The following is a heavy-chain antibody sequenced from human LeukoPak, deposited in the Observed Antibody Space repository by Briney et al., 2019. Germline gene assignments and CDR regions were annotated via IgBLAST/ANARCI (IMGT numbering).Heavy chain of an antibody. Sequence: GESLKISCLGFGYSFTNYWIAWVRQMPGKGLEWMGIIYPGDSDTRYSPSFQGQVTISADKSISTAYVQWSSLKASDTAMYYCARLSSSTWDFDYWGQGTLVTVSS. D-gene: IGHD6-13*01. CDR2: IYPGDSDT. CDR1: GYSFTNYW. J-gene: IGHJ4*02. V-gene: IGHV5-51*01. CDR3: ARLSSSTWDFDY.